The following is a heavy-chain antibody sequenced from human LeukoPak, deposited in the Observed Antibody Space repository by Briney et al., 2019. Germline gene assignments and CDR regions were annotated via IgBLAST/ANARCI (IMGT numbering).Heavy chain of an antibody. D-gene: IGHD2-2*01. V-gene: IGHV3-7*03. CDR3: ARMLGYCSSTSCKCDY. Sequence: GGSLRLSCAASGFTFSSYWMSWLRQAPGKGLEWVANIKQDGSEKYYVDSVKGRFAISRDNAKNSLYLQMNSLRAEDTAVYYCARMLGYCSSTSCKCDYWGQGTLVTVSS. CDR2: IKQDGSEK. J-gene: IGHJ4*02. CDR1: GFTFSSYW.